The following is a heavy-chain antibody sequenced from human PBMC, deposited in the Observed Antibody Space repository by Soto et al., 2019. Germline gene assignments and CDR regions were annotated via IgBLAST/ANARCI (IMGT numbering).Heavy chain of an antibody. V-gene: IGHV1-69*01. D-gene: IGHD5-12*01. CDR2: IIPIFGTA. CDR1: GGTFSSYA. CDR3: ARANAGWLQRFYY. J-gene: IGHJ4*02. Sequence: QVQLVQSGAEVKKPGSSVNVSCKASGGTFSSYAISWVRQAPGQGLEWMGGIIPIFGTANYAQKFQGRVTITADESTSTAYMELSSLSSEDTAVYYCARANAGWLQRFYYWGQGTLVTVSS.